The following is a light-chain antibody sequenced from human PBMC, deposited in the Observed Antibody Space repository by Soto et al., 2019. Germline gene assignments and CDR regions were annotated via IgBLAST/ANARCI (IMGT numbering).Light chain of an antibody. CDR2: GAS. Sequence: ETVLTQSPGTLSLSPGERATLSCRASQTIRSNYLAWYRQTPSQAPRLLIYGASNRATGIADRFRGSGSGTAFTLIISRLEPEDFALYYCQHYGSSPWTFGQGTKVDIK. CDR1: QTIRSNY. V-gene: IGKV3-20*01. CDR3: QHYGSSPWT. J-gene: IGKJ1*01.